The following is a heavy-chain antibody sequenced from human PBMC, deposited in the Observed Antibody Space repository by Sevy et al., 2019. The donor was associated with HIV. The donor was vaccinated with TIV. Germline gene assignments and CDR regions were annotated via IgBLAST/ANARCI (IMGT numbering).Heavy chain of an antibody. CDR2: ISRDGSKK. CDR1: GFTFSGYG. J-gene: IGHJ6*02. CDR3: ARDRVMTARDYYYYYGMDV. D-gene: IGHD2-21*02. V-gene: IGHV3-30-3*01. Sequence: GVSLRLSCAASGFTFSGYGVHWVRQAPGKGLEWVAVISRDGSKKYYADSVKGRFTISRDNSKKTLYMQMNSLRAEDTAVYFCARDRVMTARDYYYYYGMDVWGQGTTVTVSS.